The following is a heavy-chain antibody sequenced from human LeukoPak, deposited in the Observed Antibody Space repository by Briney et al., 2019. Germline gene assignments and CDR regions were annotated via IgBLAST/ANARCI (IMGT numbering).Heavy chain of an antibody. V-gene: IGHV3-11*01. CDR1: GFKFRDYY. Sequence: GGSLRLSCAASGFKFRDYYMGWIRQAPGKRLEWVSYISGSGDARPYADSVKGRFTVSRNTAIDSLYLQMDSLGAEDTAVYYCARIGTTVAAGTADYWGQGTQVTVSS. J-gene: IGHJ4*02. CDR3: ARIGTTVAAGTADY. CDR2: ISGSGDAR. D-gene: IGHD6-13*01.